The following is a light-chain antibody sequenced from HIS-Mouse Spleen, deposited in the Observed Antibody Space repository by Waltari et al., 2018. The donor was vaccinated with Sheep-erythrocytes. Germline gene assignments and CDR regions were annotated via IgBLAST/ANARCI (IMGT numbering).Light chain of an antibody. CDR3: CSYAGSSTPWV. CDR1: SSDVGGYNY. CDR2: DVS. V-gene: IGLV2-11*01. Sequence: RARSVSGSPGQSVTISCTGTSSDVGGYNYVSWYQQHPGKAPKLMIYDVSKRPSGVSNRFSGSKSGNTASLTISGLQAEDEADYYCCSYAGSSTPWVFGGGTKLTVL. J-gene: IGLJ3*02.